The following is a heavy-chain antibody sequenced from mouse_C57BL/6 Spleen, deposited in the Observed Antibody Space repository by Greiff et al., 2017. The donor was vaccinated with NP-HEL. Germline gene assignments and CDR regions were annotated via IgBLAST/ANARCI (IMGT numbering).Heavy chain of an antibody. CDR1: GYSITSGYY. V-gene: IGHV3-6*01. J-gene: IGHJ1*03. Sequence: ESGPGLVKPSQSLSLPCSVTGYSITSGYYWNWIRQFPGNKLEWMDYKSYDGSNNYNPSLTNRISITRDTSNNQFFLKLNSVTTEDTATYCCARGEGYDGLDVWGTGTTVTVSS. CDR2: KSYDGSN. CDR3: ARGEGYDGLDV. D-gene: IGHD2-3*01.